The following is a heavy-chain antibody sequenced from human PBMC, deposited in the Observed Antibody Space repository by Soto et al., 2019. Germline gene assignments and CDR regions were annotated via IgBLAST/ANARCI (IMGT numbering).Heavy chain of an antibody. Sequence: QITLKASGQTLVKPTQPLTVTCTFSGFSLKTGGAGVGWIRQPPGKALEWLALIYWNEDKRYSPSLKSRLTITKDTSKNQVVLTMTNMDPVDTATYYCAHRGYGDYPRDNWFDPWGQGTLVTVSS. D-gene: IGHD4-17*01. J-gene: IGHJ5*02. CDR3: AHRGYGDYPRDNWFDP. CDR2: IYWNEDK. V-gene: IGHV2-5*01. CDR1: GFSLKTGGAG.